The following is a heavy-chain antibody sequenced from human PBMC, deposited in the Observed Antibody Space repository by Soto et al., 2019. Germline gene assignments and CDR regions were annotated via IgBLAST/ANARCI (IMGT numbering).Heavy chain of an antibody. Sequence: QVQLQESGPGLVKPSQTLSLTCTVSGGSISSGGYYWSWIRQHPGKGLEWIGYIYYSGSTYYNPALKSRVTISVDPSKNRFSLKLSSVTAAGTAVYYCAKGGIAAAAPPDYWAHETLVTVSS. CDR1: GGSISSGGYY. J-gene: IGHJ4*01. D-gene: IGHD6-13*01. CDR2: IYYSGST. CDR3: AKGGIAAAAPPDY. V-gene: IGHV4-31*03.